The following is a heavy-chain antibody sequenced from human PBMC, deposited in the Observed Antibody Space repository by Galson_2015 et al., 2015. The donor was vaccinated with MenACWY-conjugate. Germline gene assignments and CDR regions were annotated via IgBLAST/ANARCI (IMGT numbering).Heavy chain of an antibody. CDR1: GYTFPNYW. J-gene: IGHJ4*02. V-gene: IGHV5-51*01. CDR2: IYPGHSDT. Sequence: QSGAEVTKPGESLRISCKGSGYTFPNYWIGWVRQMPGKGLEWMAIIYPGHSDTRYSPSFRGQVTISADKSITTAYLQWSSLKASDLATYYFARQSIPGLLYFDLSAQGTLVTVSS. D-gene: IGHD2-8*02. CDR3: ARQSIPGLLYFDL.